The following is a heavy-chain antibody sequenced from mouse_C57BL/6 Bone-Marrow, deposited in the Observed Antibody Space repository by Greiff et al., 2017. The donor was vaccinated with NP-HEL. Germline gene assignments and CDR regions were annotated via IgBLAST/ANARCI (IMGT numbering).Heavy chain of an antibody. CDR1: GFTFSSYG. D-gene: IGHD1-1*01. Sequence: EVKLMESGGDLVKPGGSLKLSCAASGFTFSSYGMSWVRQAPDKRLEWVASISSGGSSTYYPDSVKGRFTISRDNAKNTLYLQMSSLKSKDTAMDYCARRTVVATDYWGQGTTLTVSS. J-gene: IGHJ2*01. V-gene: IGHV5-6*02. CDR3: ARRTVVATDY. CDR2: ISSGGSST.